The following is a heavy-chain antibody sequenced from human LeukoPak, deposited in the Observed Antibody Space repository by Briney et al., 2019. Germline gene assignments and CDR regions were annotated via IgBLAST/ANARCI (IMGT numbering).Heavy chain of an antibody. D-gene: IGHD3-22*01. J-gene: IGHJ4*02. Sequence: SETLSLTCTVSGGSISSHYWSWIRQPPGKGLEWIGYIYYSGSTNYNPSLKSRVTISVDTSQNQFSLKLSSVTAADTAVYYCARATYYYDSSGYYPLFDYWGQGTLVTVSS. CDR3: ARATYYYDSSGYYPLFDY. CDR1: GGSISSHY. V-gene: IGHV4-59*11. CDR2: IYYSGST.